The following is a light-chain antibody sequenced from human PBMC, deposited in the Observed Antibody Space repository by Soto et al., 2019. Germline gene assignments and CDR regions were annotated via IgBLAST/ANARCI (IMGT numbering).Light chain of an antibody. J-gene: IGKJ1*01. Sequence: DIQMTQSPSTLSASVGDRVTITCRASQSISTWLAWYQQKPGKAPTLLIYDASSLESGVPSRFSGSGSGTEFTLTISSLQPDDFATYYCQQYDTYSPTFGQGTKVDIK. CDR1: QSISTW. CDR2: DAS. V-gene: IGKV1-5*01. CDR3: QQYDTYSPT.